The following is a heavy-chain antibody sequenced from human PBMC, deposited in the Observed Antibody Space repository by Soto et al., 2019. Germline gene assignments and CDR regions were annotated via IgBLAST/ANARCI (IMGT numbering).Heavy chain of an antibody. Sequence: SQKLSITYNLFGGNISSGTFYRGWICQPPGKGLEWIGSIYYSGSTYYNPSLKSRVTISVDTSKNQFSLKLSSVTAADTAVYYCARSLLWFGEASCDYWGQGTLVTVS. J-gene: IGHJ4*02. D-gene: IGHD3-10*01. CDR3: ARSLLWFGEASCDY. CDR2: IYYSGST. CDR1: GGNISSGTFY. V-gene: IGHV4-39*01.